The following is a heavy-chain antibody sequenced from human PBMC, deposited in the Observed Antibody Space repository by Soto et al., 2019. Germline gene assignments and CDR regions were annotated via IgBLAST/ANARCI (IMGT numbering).Heavy chain of an antibody. Sequence: GGSLRLSCAGSGFTFSSYGLHWVRQAPGKGLEWVAVISYDGSNKYYADSVKGRFTISRDNSKNTLYLQMNSLRAEDTAVYYCAKPPLGGYSSSSLGDSFDIWGQGTMVTVSS. CDR3: AKPPLGGYSSSSLGDSFDI. V-gene: IGHV3-30*18. D-gene: IGHD6-6*01. CDR2: ISYDGSNK. CDR1: GFTFSSYG. J-gene: IGHJ3*02.